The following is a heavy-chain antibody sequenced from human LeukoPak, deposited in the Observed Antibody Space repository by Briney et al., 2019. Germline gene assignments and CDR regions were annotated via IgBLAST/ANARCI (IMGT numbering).Heavy chain of an antibody. Sequence: EASVKVSCKASGYTFTSYGISWVRQAPGQGLEWMGWISAYNGNTNYAQKLQGRVTMTTDTSTSTAYMELRSLRSDDTAVYYCARERVDDYYDSSGYFNDAFDIWGQGTMVTVSS. CDR2: ISAYNGNT. D-gene: IGHD3-22*01. CDR3: ARERVDDYYDSSGYFNDAFDI. J-gene: IGHJ3*02. V-gene: IGHV1-18*01. CDR1: GYTFTSYG.